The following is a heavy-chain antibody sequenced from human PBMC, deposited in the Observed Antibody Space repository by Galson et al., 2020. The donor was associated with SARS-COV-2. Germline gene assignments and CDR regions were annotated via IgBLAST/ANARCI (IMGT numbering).Heavy chain of an antibody. CDR3: AKLNSGYDLDGRIGYFDH. CDR2: ISYDGSAK. Sequence: GGSLRLSCAVSGFTFSEYGMHWVRQAPGKGLEWVAVISYDGSAKHYVDSVKGRFTISRDNFKKTMYLQMDSLRAEDTAVYFCAKLNSGYDLDGRIGYFDHWGQGTLVTVSS. D-gene: IGHD5-12*01. V-gene: IGHV3-30*18. J-gene: IGHJ4*02. CDR1: GFTFSEYG.